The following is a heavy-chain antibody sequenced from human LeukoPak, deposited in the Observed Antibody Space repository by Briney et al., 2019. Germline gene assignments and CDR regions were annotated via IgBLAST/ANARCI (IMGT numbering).Heavy chain of an antibody. Sequence: GGSLRLSCAASGFTFDDYAMHWVRQAPGKGLEWVSGISWNSGSIGYADSVKGRFTISRDNAKNSLYLQMNSLRAEDMALYYCAKDRGITGTTDAFDIWGQGTMVTVSS. J-gene: IGHJ3*02. V-gene: IGHV3-9*03. D-gene: IGHD1-14*01. CDR3: AKDRGITGTTDAFDI. CDR2: ISWNSGSI. CDR1: GFTFDDYA.